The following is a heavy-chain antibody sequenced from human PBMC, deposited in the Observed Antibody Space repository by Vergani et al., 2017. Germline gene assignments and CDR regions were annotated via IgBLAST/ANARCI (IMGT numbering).Heavy chain of an antibody. D-gene: IGHD6-19*01. J-gene: IGHJ3*02. V-gene: IGHV3-23*01. CDR1: GFNFNNYG. Sequence: EVQLLESGGGLVQPGGSLRISCAASGFNFNNYGMSWVRQSPGKGLEWVSTLSASDRRTHYADSVKGRFTISRDNSKNTLFLHMNSLRPEDTAVYYCAKVGRSEVAGTFGAFDIWGQGTMVTVSS. CDR2: LSASDRRT. CDR3: AKVGRSEVAGTFGAFDI.